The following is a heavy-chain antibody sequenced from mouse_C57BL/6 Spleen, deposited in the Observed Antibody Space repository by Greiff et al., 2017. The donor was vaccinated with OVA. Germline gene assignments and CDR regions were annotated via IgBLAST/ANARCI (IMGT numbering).Heavy chain of an antibody. Sequence: EVQLVESGAELVRPGASVKLSCTASGFNIKDDYMHWVKQRPEQGLEWIGWIDPENGDTEYASKFQGKATITADTSSNTAYLQLSSLTSEDTAVYYCTTGGMDYAMDYWGQGTSVTVSS. V-gene: IGHV14-4*01. CDR3: TTGGMDYAMDY. D-gene: IGHD2-3*01. CDR2: IDPENGDT. CDR1: GFNIKDDY. J-gene: IGHJ4*01.